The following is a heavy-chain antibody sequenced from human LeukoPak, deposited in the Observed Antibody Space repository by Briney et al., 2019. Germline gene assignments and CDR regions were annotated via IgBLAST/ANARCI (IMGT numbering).Heavy chain of an antibody. CDR2: VFYDGST. CDR3: ARRPRAEPDTSPDNWFDP. J-gene: IGHJ5*02. V-gene: IGHV4-59*08. CDR1: DGSISTYF. Sequence: SETLSLTCTVSDGSISTYFWNWIRQPPGRGLEWIGHVFYDGSTNLNPSLKSRVTISVDTSKNQFSLKLRSVTAADTAVYYCARRPRAEPDTSPDNWFDPWGQGTLVTVSS. D-gene: IGHD1-14*01.